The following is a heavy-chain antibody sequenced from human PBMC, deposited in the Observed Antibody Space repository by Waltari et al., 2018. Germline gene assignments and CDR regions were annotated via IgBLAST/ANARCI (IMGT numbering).Heavy chain of an antibody. Sequence: EVQLVESGGGLVQPGGSLTLSCAASGFTFSNFWARWVRQAPGKGLEWVATRKTDGSEKYYVDSVKGRFTTFRDNAQNSLYLHMNSLRAEDTGVYYCARFGITATTDYWGQGTLVTVSS. V-gene: IGHV3-7*01. CDR3: ARFGITATTDY. CDR2: RKTDGSEK. D-gene: IGHD1-20*01. CDR1: GFTFSNFW. J-gene: IGHJ4*02.